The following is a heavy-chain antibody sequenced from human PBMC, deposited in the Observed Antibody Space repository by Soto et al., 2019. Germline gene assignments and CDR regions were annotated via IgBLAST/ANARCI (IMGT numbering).Heavy chain of an antibody. CDR3: AREQPFEQWLVPYYFDY. V-gene: IGHV3-33*01. CDR2: IWYDGSNK. D-gene: IGHD6-19*01. J-gene: IGHJ4*02. Sequence: PGGSLRLSCAASGFTFSSYGMHWVRQAPGKGLEWVAVIWYDGSNKYYADSVKGRFTISRDNSKNTLYLQMNSLRAEDTAVYYCAREQPFEQWLVPYYFDYWGQGTLVTVSS. CDR1: GFTFSSYG.